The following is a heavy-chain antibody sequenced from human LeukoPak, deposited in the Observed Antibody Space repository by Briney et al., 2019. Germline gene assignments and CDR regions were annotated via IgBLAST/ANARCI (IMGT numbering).Heavy chain of an antibody. CDR3: AANSADYNTLGSSYKV. CDR2: IYYSGGYT. D-gene: IGHD3-10*01. J-gene: IGHJ4*02. Sequence: SETLSLTCTVSGDSISRYYWSWIRQSPVKGLEWIGSIYYSGGYTDYNPSLKSRVTISVDTSKNQFSLKLTSVTAADTAVYYCAANSADYNTLGSSYKVWGQGTLVTVSS. CDR1: GDSISRYY. V-gene: IGHV4-59*08.